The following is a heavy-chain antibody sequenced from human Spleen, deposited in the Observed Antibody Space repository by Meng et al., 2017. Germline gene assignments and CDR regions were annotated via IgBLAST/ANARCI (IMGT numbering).Heavy chain of an antibody. J-gene: IGHJ4*01. CDR1: GYTCPSYY. V-gene: IGHV1-2*06. Sequence: VPVVWSAAHLKKPRGVRVVSCKAAGYTCPSYYIHWGRQAPGQGLEWMGHIKPQSGDTLYAQKFQGRVSMTRDTSISTAYVELSGLTSDDTAVYYCARDEDISAAGYLFGDYWGHGTLVTVSS. CDR2: IKPQSGDT. CDR3: ARDEDISAAGYLFGDY. D-gene: IGHD6-13*01.